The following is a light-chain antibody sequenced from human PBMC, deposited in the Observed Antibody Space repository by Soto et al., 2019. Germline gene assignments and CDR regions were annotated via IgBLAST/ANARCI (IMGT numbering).Light chain of an antibody. CDR2: GAF. V-gene: IGKV3-20*01. Sequence: EIVLTQSPATLSLSPGERATLSCRASPSVTNYLAWYQQKPGQPPRLLIYGAFNRAAGIPARFSGSGFGTDFTLTITRLEPEDFAVYYCQQYGDSPQTFGPGTKVDTK. J-gene: IGKJ1*01. CDR1: PSVTNY. CDR3: QQYGDSPQT.